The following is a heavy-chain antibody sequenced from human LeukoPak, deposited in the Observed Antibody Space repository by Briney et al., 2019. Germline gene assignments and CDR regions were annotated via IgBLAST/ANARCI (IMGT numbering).Heavy chain of an antibody. Sequence: GGSLRLSCAASGFTFSSYAMSWVRQAPGKGLEWVSAISGSGGSTYYADSVKGRFTISRDNSKNTLYLQMNSLRAEDTAVYYCARDPVAAGAFDIWGQGTMVTVSS. CDR3: ARDPVAAGAFDI. CDR2: ISGSGGST. D-gene: IGHD6-25*01. V-gene: IGHV3-23*01. CDR1: GFTFSSYA. J-gene: IGHJ3*02.